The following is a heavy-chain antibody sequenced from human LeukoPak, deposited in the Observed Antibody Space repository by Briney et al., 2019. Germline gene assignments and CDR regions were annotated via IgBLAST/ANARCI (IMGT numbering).Heavy chain of an antibody. CDR1: GFTFSDYY. Sequence: GGSLRLSCAASGFTFSDYYMGWIRQAPGKGLEWVSYISSSGSTIYYADSVKGRFTISRDNAKNSLYLQMNSLRAEDTAVYYCARVRQDDFWSGSQAFDIWGQGTMVTVSS. CDR2: ISSSGSTI. J-gene: IGHJ3*02. D-gene: IGHD3-3*01. CDR3: ARVRQDDFWSGSQAFDI. V-gene: IGHV3-11*01.